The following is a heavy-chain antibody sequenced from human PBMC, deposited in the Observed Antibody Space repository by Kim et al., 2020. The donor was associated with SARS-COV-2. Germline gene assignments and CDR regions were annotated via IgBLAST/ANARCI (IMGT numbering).Heavy chain of an antibody. CDR1: GYTFTNYA. CDR2: INAGNGNT. Sequence: ASVKFSCKASGYTFTNYAIHWVRQAPGQRFEWMGWINAGNGNTRYSQKLQGRVTITRDTSASAAYMELSSLRSEDTAVYHCAREGHEGGYLTWGQGTMVTVSS. J-gene: IGHJ3*01. CDR3: AREGHEGGYLT. D-gene: IGHD3-22*01. V-gene: IGHV1-3*01.